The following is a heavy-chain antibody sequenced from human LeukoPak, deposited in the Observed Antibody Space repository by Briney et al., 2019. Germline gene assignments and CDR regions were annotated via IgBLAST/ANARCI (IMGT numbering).Heavy chain of an antibody. Sequence: ASVTVSCKASGGTFSSYAISWVRQATGQGLEWMGWMNPNSGNTGYAQKFQGRVTITRNTSISTAYMELSSLRSEDTAVYYCARGQEQQLADAFDIWGQGTMVTVSS. CDR1: GGTFSSYA. V-gene: IGHV1-8*03. J-gene: IGHJ3*02. CDR3: ARGQEQQLADAFDI. CDR2: MNPNSGNT. D-gene: IGHD6-13*01.